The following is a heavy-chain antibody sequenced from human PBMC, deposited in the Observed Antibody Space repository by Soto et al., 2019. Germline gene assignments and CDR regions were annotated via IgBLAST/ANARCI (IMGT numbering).Heavy chain of an antibody. CDR1: GFTFSSYG. CDR3: AREGRYCSSTSCYFKDY. V-gene: IGHV3-33*01. Sequence: QVQLVESGGGVVQPGRSLRLSCAASGFTFSSYGMHWVRQAPGKGLEWVAVIWYDGSNKYYADSVKGRFTISRDNSKNTLYLQMNSLRAEDMAVYYCAREGRYCSSTSCYFKDYWGQGTLVTVSS. CDR2: IWYDGSNK. D-gene: IGHD2-2*01. J-gene: IGHJ4*02.